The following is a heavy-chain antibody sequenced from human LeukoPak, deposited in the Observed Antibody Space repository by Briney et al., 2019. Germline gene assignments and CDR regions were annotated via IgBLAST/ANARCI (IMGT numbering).Heavy chain of an antibody. V-gene: IGHV3-30*18. CDR1: GFTFSSYG. J-gene: IGHJ4*02. Sequence: GGSLRLSCAASGFTFSSYGMHWVRQAPGKGLEWVAVTSYDGSNKYYADSVKGRFTISRDNSKSTLYLQMNSLRAEDTAVYYCANGGTRGYYYDSSGYSPPGIWGQGTLVTVSS. D-gene: IGHD3-22*01. CDR3: ANGGTRGYYYDSSGYSPPGI. CDR2: TSYDGSNK.